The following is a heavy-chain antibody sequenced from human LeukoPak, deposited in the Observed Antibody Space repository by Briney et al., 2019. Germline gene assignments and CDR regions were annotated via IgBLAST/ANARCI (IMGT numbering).Heavy chain of an antibody. J-gene: IGHJ4*02. Sequence: GESLKISCKGSGYSFSNYWIGWVRQMPGKGLECMGTIYPGDSETRYSPSFQGQVTISADKSISTAYLQWSSLKASDTAMYYCARRTQQLVSKKNYFDYWGQGTLVTVSS. D-gene: IGHD6-13*01. CDR3: ARRTQQLVSKKNYFDY. CDR2: IYPGDSET. V-gene: IGHV5-51*01. CDR1: GYSFSNYW.